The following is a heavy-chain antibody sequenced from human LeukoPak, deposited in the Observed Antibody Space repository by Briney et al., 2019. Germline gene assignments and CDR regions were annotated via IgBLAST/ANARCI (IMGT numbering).Heavy chain of an antibody. CDR2: ISAYNGNT. D-gene: IGHD5-18*01. CDR1: GYTFTSYG. V-gene: IGHV1-18*01. J-gene: IGHJ4*02. Sequence: GASVKVSCKASGYTFTSYGISWVRQAPGQGLEWMGWISAYNGNTNYAQKLQGRVTMTTDTSTSTAYMELSSLRSEDTAVYYCARARGRIQLWLHEYYFDYWGQGTLVTVSS. CDR3: ARARGRIQLWLHEYYFDY.